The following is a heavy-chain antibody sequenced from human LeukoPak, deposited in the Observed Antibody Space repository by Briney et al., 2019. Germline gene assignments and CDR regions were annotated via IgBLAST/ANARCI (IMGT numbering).Heavy chain of an antibody. D-gene: IGHD2/OR15-2a*01. CDR3: AADDQQLIL. CDR1: QFTFTNSA. J-gene: IGHJ4*02. CDR2: IVVGSGHT. V-gene: IGHV1-58*01. Sequence: ASVKVSCKASQFTFTNSAVQWVRQARGERLEWIGWIVVGSGHTNYAQNFQERVTFSRDVSTKTVYMELSSLKSEDTAVYYCAADDQQLILWGQGTLVAVSS.